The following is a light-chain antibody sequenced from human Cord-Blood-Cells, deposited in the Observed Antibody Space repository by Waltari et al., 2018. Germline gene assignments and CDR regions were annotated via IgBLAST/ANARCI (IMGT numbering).Light chain of an antibody. Sequence: EIVLTQSPATLSLSPGARATLSCRASQSVSSYLAWYQQKPGHAPMLLIYDASNRATGIPARFSGSGSGTDFTLTISSLEPEDFAVYYCQQRSNWLTFGGGTKVEIK. CDR1: QSVSSY. V-gene: IGKV3-11*01. J-gene: IGKJ4*01. CDR2: DAS. CDR3: QQRSNWLT.